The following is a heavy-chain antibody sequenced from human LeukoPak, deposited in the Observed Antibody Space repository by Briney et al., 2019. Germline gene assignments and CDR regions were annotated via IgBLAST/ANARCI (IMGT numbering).Heavy chain of an antibody. CDR3: VRGTPYCSSASCYNY. CDR2: VNPNSGNS. V-gene: IGHV1-8*01. CDR1: GCDFSSFD. Sequence: ASVKVSCMASGCDFSSFDANWVRQAPGQGLEWMGWVNPNSGNSGYAQKFQGRVTMTRNTSINTAYMELINLQSDDTAVYYCVRGTPYCSSASCYNYWGQGSLVTVSS. D-gene: IGHD2-2*02. J-gene: IGHJ4*02.